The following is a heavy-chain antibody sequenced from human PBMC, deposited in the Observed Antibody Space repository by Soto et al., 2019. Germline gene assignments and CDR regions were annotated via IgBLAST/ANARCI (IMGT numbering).Heavy chain of an antibody. CDR3: ARGWAALDY. J-gene: IGHJ4*02. Sequence: GGSLRLSCAASGFTFSNYWMTWVRRAPGKGLEWVANMKEDGGEKYYLDSVKGRFTISRDNAKNSLYLQMNSLRAEDTAVYSCARGWAALDYWGQGSLVTVSS. D-gene: IGHD2-15*01. CDR2: MKEDGGEK. V-gene: IGHV3-7*01. CDR1: GFTFSNYW.